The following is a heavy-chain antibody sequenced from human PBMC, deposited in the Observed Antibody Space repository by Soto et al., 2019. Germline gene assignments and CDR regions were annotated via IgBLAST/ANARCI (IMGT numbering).Heavy chain of an antibody. Sequence: EEQLLESGGGLVQPGGSLRLSCEASGFTFTNYAMTWVRQAPGKGLGWVSSVSTSGDETFYGDYVGGRLPMSRDNLQSTFYFQMNSLRDDDTAVYYCAKVPYYYGSAQRGWFDPWGQGTLVTVSS. CDR2: VSTSGDET. J-gene: IGHJ5*02. CDR1: GFTFTNYA. CDR3: AKVPYYYGSAQRGWFDP. V-gene: IGHV3-23*01. D-gene: IGHD3-10*01.